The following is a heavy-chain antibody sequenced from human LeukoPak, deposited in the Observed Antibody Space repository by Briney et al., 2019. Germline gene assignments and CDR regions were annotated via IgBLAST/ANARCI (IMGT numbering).Heavy chain of an antibody. V-gene: IGHV3-30*02. Sequence: GGSLRLSCAASGFTFSSYSMNWVRQAPGKGLEWVTFIRHDGSNKFFAESVKGRFTISRDNSKNTLYLQMNSLRAEDTAVYYCAKEGTSWFYYMDVWGKGTTVTVSS. CDR1: GFTFSSYS. CDR3: AKEGTSWFYYMDV. D-gene: IGHD2-2*01. J-gene: IGHJ6*03. CDR2: IRHDGSNK.